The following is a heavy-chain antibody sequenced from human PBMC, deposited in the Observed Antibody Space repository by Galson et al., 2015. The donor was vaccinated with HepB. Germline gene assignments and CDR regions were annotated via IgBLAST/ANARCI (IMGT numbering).Heavy chain of an antibody. CDR1: GFTFSSYS. CDR2: ISSSSSTI. CDR3: ASLYSGYDLDY. D-gene: IGHD5-12*01. J-gene: IGHJ4*02. V-gene: IGHV3-48*01. Sequence: SLRLSCAASGFTFSSYSMNWVRQAPGKGLEWVSYISSSSSTIYCADSVKGRFTISRDNAKNSLYLQMNSLRAEDTAVYYCASLYSGYDLDYWGQGTLVTVSS.